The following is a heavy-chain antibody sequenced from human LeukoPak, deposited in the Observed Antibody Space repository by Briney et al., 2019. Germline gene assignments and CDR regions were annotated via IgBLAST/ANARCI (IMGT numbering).Heavy chain of an antibody. D-gene: IGHD2-2*01. J-gene: IGHJ4*02. CDR1: GGTFSNYA. V-gene: IGHV1-69*06. CDR2: IIPMFRTA. Sequence: ASVKVSCKASGGTFSNYAISWVRQAPGQGLEWMGGIIPMFRTANYAQKFQGRVTITADKSTSTAYMELSSLRSEDTAVYYCARAGLYCSSTSCYPGGSVDYWGQGTLVTVSS. CDR3: ARAGLYCSSTSCYPGGSVDY.